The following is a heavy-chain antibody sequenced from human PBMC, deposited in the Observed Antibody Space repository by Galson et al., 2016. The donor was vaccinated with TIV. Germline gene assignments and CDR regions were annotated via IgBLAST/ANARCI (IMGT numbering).Heavy chain of an antibody. Sequence: SVKVSCKASGGTFSSFTISRVRQAPGQGLEWMGRIIPILGFANYAQKFQGRLSIIADKSTSTAYMEMSSLRSEDTAVYYCASDHEGDSWSGSYRVGYYNFMDVWGKGTTVTVSS. J-gene: IGHJ6*03. CDR1: GGTFSSFT. CDR2: IIPILGFA. D-gene: IGHD3-3*01. V-gene: IGHV1-69*02. CDR3: ASDHEGDSWSGSYRVGYYNFMDV.